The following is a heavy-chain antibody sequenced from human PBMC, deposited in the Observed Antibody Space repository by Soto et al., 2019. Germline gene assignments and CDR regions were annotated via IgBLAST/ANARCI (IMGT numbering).Heavy chain of an antibody. D-gene: IGHD2-2*01. J-gene: IGHJ6*02. CDR3: ARGYCSSTSCYLYYYYYGMDV. CDR2: IYYSGST. V-gene: IGHV4-28*03. Sequence: SETLSLTCAVSGYSISSSNWWGWIRQPPGKGLEWIGYIYYSGSTYYNPSLKSRVTISVDTSKNQFSLKMSSVTAADTAVYYCARGYCSSTSCYLYYYYYGMDVWGQGTTVTVSS. CDR1: GYSISSSNW.